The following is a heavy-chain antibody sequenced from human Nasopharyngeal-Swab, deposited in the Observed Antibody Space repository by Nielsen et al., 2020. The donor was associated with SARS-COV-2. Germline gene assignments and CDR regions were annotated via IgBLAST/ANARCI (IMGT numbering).Heavy chain of an antibody. J-gene: IGHJ6*02. V-gene: IGHV4-34*01. D-gene: IGHD5-24*01. CDR2: INHNERT. Sequence: SETLSLTCSVSGGSFNGFYWNWIRQAPGKGLEWIGEINHNERTNYNPSLKSRIATLVDTSNNQVSLKVSSVSAGDTAVYYCARAGRVGDAYTGLDVWGPGTTVTVSS. CDR1: GGSFNGFY. CDR3: ARAGRVGDAYTGLDV.